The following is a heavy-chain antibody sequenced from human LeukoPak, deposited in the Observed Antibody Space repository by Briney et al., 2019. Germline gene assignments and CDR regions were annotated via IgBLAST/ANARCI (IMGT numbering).Heavy chain of an antibody. Sequence: SETPSLTCTVSGYFISSGYYWGWIRQSPGKGLEWIGTMFHSGNTYYNPSLNSRVTLSVDTSKNQFSLELNSVTAADTAVYYCAKVGYCDAGPCYFDSWGQGTLVTVSS. CDR3: AKVGYCDAGPCYFDS. V-gene: IGHV4-38-2*02. CDR2: MFHSGNT. J-gene: IGHJ4*02. D-gene: IGHD2-15*01. CDR1: GYFISSGYY.